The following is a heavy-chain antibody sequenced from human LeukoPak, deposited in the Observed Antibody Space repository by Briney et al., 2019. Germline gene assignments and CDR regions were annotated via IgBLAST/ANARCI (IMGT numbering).Heavy chain of an antibody. Sequence: PGGSLRLSCAASGFTFSSYAMHWVRQAPGKGLEWVAVISYDGSNKYYADSVKGRFTISRDNSKNTLYLQMNSLRAEDTAVYYCAKMWSSSSSLDYWGQGTLVTVSS. CDR2: ISYDGSNK. D-gene: IGHD6-6*01. CDR3: AKMWSSSSSLDY. CDR1: GFTFSSYA. V-gene: IGHV3-30-3*01. J-gene: IGHJ4*02.